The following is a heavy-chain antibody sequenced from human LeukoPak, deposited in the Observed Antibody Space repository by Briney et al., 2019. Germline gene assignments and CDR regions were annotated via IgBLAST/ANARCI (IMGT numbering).Heavy chain of an antibody. CDR1: GFTFSSYS. V-gene: IGHV3-21*01. J-gene: IGHJ5*02. Sequence: GGSLRLSCAASGFTFSSYSMNWVRQAPGKGLEWVSSISSSSSYIYYADSVKGRFTISRDNAKNSLYLQMNSLRAEDTAVYYCARDQAPYCSGGSCYPVFDPWGQGTPVTVSS. CDR2: ISSSSSYI. CDR3: ARDQAPYCSGGSCYPVFDP. D-gene: IGHD2-15*01.